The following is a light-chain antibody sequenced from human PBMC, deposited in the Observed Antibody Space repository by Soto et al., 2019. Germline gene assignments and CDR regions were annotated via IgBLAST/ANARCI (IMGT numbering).Light chain of an antibody. V-gene: IGLV2-14*01. Sequence: QALLTQPAWVSGSPGQSITISRTGTISDVVGYNYVSWYQQHPGKAPKLMIYEVSNRPSGVSNRFSGSKYGNTASLTISGLQAEDEADYYCSSYTSSSTFYVFGTGTKVTVL. CDR2: EVS. J-gene: IGLJ1*01. CDR1: ISDVVGYNY. CDR3: SSYTSSSTFYV.